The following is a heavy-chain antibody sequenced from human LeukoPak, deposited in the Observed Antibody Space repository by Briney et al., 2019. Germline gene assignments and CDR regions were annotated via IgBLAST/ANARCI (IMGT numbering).Heavy chain of an antibody. CDR3: ASLYYYGSGSYLDAFDI. D-gene: IGHD3-10*01. CDR1: GGSFSGYY. CDR2: INHSGST. V-gene: IGHV4-34*01. J-gene: IGHJ3*02. Sequence: SETLSLTCAVYGGSFSGYYWSWIRQPPGKGLEWIGEINHSGSTNYNPSLKSRVTISVDTSKNQFSLKLSSVTAADTAVYHCASLYYYGSGSYLDAFDIWGQGTMVTVSS.